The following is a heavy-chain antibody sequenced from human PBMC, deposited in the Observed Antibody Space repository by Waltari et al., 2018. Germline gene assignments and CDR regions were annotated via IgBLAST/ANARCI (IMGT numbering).Heavy chain of an antibody. Sequence: EVQLVASGGGLVQSVGSLRLSCAASGFTFSTYAMSWVRHAPGQGLDWVSTLSGSGGSTYNADSVKGRFTISRDNSKNTLYLQMNSPRAEDTAVYYCANSPPFSSSSWYYHCDYWGQGALVTVSS. V-gene: IGHV3-23*04. CDR2: LSGSGGST. CDR1: GFTFSTYA. D-gene: IGHD6-13*01. CDR3: ANSPPFSSSSWYYHCDY. J-gene: IGHJ4*02.